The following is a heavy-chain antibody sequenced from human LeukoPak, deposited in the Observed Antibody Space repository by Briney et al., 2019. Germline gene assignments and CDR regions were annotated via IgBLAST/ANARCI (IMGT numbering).Heavy chain of an antibody. V-gene: IGHV4-59*08. J-gene: IGHJ4*02. CDR2: IYYTGIT. D-gene: IGHD3-10*01. CDR1: SASVRSYY. Sequence: SETLSLTCNVSSASVRSYYWSWIRQPPGKGLEWIAYIYYTGITRYNPSLESRVTISVDRSKNQLSLNLNSVTAADTAVYYCARYVVYGSGKYYFDYWGQGTLVTVSS. CDR3: ARYVVYGSGKYYFDY.